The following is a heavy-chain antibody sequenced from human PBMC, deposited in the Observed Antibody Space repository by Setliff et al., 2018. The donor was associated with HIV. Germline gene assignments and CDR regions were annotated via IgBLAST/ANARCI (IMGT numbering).Heavy chain of an antibody. J-gene: IGHJ4*02. D-gene: IGHD6-13*01. CDR3: ARTYSSNWYIDY. Sequence: SETLSLTCRVSGGSIRDYYWNWIRQPAGKGLEWIGRIYSDGSTNYNPSLKSRVTMSVDTSKNQFSLKLSSVTAADTAIYYCARTYSSNWYIDYWGQGTLVTVSS. CDR2: IYSDGST. CDR1: GGSIRDYY. V-gene: IGHV4-4*07.